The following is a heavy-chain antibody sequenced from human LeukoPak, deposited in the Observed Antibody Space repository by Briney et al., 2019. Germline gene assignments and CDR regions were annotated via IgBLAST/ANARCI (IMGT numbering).Heavy chain of an antibody. CDR2: XYYSGST. V-gene: IGHV4-31*03. CDR3: ARVWDRYCSGGSCYSLGYFQH. CDR1: GGSISSGGYY. Sequence: SQTLSLTCTVSGGSISSGGYYWSWIRQHPGKGXXXXXXXYYSGSTYYNPSLKSRVTISVDTSKNQFSLKLSSVTAADTAVYYCARVWDRYCSGGSCYSLGYFQHWGQGTLVTVSS. D-gene: IGHD2-15*01. J-gene: IGHJ1*01.